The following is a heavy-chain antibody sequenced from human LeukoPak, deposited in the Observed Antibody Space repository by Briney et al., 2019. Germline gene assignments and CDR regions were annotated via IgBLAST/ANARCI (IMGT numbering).Heavy chain of an antibody. CDR2: INHSGST. J-gene: IGHJ5*02. CDR1: GGSFSGYY. Sequence: SETLSLTCAVYGGSFSGYYWSWIRQPPGKGLEWIGEINHSGSTNYNPSLKSRVTISVDTSKNQFCLKLSFVTAADTAVYYCARGHSYFWLQPRGHWFDPWGQGTLVTVSS. D-gene: IGHD5-24*01. CDR3: ARGHSYFWLQPRGHWFDP. V-gene: IGHV4-34*01.